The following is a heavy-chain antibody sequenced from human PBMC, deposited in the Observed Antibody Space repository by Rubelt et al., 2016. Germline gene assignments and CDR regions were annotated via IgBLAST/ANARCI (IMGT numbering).Heavy chain of an antibody. V-gene: IGHV4-38-2*02. CDR3: ARRIGRYSTSSPVDC. CDR2: INHSGST. J-gene: IGHJ4*02. D-gene: IGHD6-6*01. Sequence: QVQLQESGPGLVKPSETLSLTCTVSGYSISSGYYCGWLRQPPGKGLEWIGCINHSGSTYHNPSLKSRVTMSVDTSKNQFALRRRLVTGADTAVYDCARRIGRYSTSSPVDCGGQGTLVTVSA. CDR1: GYSISSGYY.